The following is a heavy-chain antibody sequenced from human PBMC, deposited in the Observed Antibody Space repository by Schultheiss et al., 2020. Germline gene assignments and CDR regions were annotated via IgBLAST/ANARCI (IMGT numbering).Heavy chain of an antibody. Sequence: SATLALTCTVSGGSISSYYWSWIRQPPGKGLGWIGEINHSGSTNYNPSLKSRVTISVDTSKNQFSLKLSSVTAADTAVYYCARGKGYGGNSCIDYWGQGTLVTVSS. D-gene: IGHD4-23*01. J-gene: IGHJ4*02. V-gene: IGHV4-34*01. CDR3: ARGKGYGGNSCIDY. CDR1: GGSISSYY. CDR2: INHSGST.